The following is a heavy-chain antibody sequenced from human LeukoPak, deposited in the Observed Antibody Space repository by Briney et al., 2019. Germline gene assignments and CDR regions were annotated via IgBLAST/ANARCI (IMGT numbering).Heavy chain of an antibody. Sequence: GGSLRLSCAASGFTFSSYAMSWVRQAPGKGLVWVSRINSDGSSTSYADSVKGRFTISRDNAKNTLYLQMNSLRAEDTAVYYCARVYYYGSGSYSYYYGMDVWGQGTTVTVSS. D-gene: IGHD3-10*01. CDR1: GFTFSSYA. CDR2: INSDGSST. V-gene: IGHV3-74*01. CDR3: ARVYYYGSGSYSYYYGMDV. J-gene: IGHJ6*02.